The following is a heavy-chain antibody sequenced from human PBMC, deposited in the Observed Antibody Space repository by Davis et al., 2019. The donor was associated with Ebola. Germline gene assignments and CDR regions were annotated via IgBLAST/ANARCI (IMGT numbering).Heavy chain of an antibody. Sequence: ASVKVSCKPSGYTFPSYPIHWVRQAPGQRLEWMGWINAANGNTKYSQNFKGRVTITRDPSARTAYLEVTSLTSEDTAVYYCARGKRYCGGVGCYSGRGGRFDPWGQGTLVTVSS. CDR1: GYTFPSYP. CDR3: ARGKRYCGGVGCYSGRGGRFDP. J-gene: IGHJ5*02. D-gene: IGHD2-15*01. CDR2: INAANGNT. V-gene: IGHV1-3*01.